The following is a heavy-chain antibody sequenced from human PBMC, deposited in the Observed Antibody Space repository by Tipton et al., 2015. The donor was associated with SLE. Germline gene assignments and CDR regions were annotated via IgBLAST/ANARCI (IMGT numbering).Heavy chain of an antibody. CDR3: ATDRNGDLNS. V-gene: IGHV1-18*01. J-gene: IGHJ4*02. D-gene: IGHD4-17*01. Sequence: QSGPEVKNPGASVKVSCKASGYNFITSGISWVRQAPGLGLEWMGWISAYNGNTIYAQKVQARVTMTTDTSTDTAYMELRRLRSDDTALYYCATDRNGDLNSWGQGTLVTVSS. CDR2: ISAYNGNT. CDR1: GYNFITSG.